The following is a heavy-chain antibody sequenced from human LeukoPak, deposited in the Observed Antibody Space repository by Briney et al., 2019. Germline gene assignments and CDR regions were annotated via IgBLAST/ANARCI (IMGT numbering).Heavy chain of an antibody. CDR1: GFTFSRLG. J-gene: IGHJ4*02. V-gene: IGHV3-33*01. CDR3: ARDYYYDSSGYWDYYFDY. Sequence: GGSLRLSCAASGFTFSRLGMHWVRQAPGKGLEWVAVIWYDGSNKYYVDSVKGRFTISRDNSKNTLYLEMNSLRAEDTAVYYCARDYYYDSSGYWDYYFDYWGQGTLVSVSS. D-gene: IGHD3-22*01. CDR2: IWYDGSNK.